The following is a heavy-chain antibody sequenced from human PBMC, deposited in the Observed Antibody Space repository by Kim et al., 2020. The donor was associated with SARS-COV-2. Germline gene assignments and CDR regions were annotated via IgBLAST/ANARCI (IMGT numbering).Heavy chain of an antibody. Sequence: GGSLRLSCAASGFTFSSYSMNWVRQAPGKGLEWVSSISSSSSYIYYADSVKGRFTISRDNAKNSLYLQMNSLRAEDTAVYYCARDRAVAARRPWYFDLWGRGTLVTVSS. CDR2: ISSSSSYI. CDR1: GFTFSSYS. V-gene: IGHV3-21*01. CDR3: ARDRAVAARRPWYFDL. D-gene: IGHD6-19*01. J-gene: IGHJ2*01.